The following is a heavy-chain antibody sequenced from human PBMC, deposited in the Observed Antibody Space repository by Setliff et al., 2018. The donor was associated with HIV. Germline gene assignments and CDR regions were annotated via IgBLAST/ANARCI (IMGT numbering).Heavy chain of an antibody. CDR1: GFTFSSYT. V-gene: IGHV3-21*01. Sequence: GGSLRLSCAASGFTFSSYTMNWVRQAPGKGLEWVSSITSSSSYINYADSVKGRFTISRDNSKNTLYLQMNSLRAEDTAVYYCARERGVTPLGNSYYYYMDVWGKGTTVTVSS. D-gene: IGHD2-21*02. CDR2: ITSSSSYI. CDR3: ARERGVTPLGNSYYYYMDV. J-gene: IGHJ6*03.